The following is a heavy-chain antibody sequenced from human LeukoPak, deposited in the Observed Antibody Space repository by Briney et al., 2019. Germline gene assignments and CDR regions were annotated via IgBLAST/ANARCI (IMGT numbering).Heavy chain of an antibody. Sequence: SETLSLTCTVSGGSISSGGYYWSWIRQHPGKGLEWIGYIYYSGSTYYNPSLKSRVTISVDTSKNQFSLKLSSVTAADTAVYYCAISLLWSGYYWGQGTLVTVSS. V-gene: IGHV4-31*03. CDR3: AISLLWSGYY. CDR1: GGSISSGGYY. J-gene: IGHJ4*02. D-gene: IGHD3-3*01. CDR2: IYYSGST.